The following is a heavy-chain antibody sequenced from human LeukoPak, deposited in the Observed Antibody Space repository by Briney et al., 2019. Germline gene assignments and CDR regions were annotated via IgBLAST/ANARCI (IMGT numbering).Heavy chain of an antibody. Sequence: GGSLRLSCAASGFTFSSYEMNWVRQAPGKGLEWVSYISSSGSTIYYTDSVKGRFTISRDNSKNTLYLQMNSLRAEDTAVYYCARGGSVVITTAYFDYWGQGTLVTVSS. CDR2: ISSSGSTI. D-gene: IGHD3-22*01. V-gene: IGHV3-48*03. CDR1: GFTFSSYE. CDR3: ARGGSVVITTAYFDY. J-gene: IGHJ4*02.